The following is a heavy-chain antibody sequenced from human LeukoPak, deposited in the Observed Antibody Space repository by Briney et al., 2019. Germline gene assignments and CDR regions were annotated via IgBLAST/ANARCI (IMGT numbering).Heavy chain of an antibody. D-gene: IGHD3-22*01. Sequence: ASVKVSCKASGYTFTGYYMHWVRQAPGQGLEWMGWINPNSGGTNYAQKLQGRVTMTTDTSTSTAYMELRSLRSDDTAVYYCARGPKAYYFDSSGYVFDYWGQGTLVTVSS. J-gene: IGHJ4*02. V-gene: IGHV1-2*02. CDR3: ARGPKAYYFDSSGYVFDY. CDR2: INPNSGGT. CDR1: GYTFTGYY.